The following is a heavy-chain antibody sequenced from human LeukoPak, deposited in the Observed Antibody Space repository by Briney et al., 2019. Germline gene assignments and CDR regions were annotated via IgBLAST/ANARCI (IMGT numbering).Heavy chain of an antibody. CDR1: GDSISSGSYY. D-gene: IGHD6-13*01. J-gene: IGHJ4*02. CDR3: AKEIASGGTWYFEN. Sequence: PSQTLSLTCTVSGDSISSGSYYWSWIRQPAGKGLEWIGRIYTSGSTNYNPSLKSRVTISVDTSKNQFSLKLMSVTAADTAVYYCAKEIASGGTWYFENWGQGTLVTVSS. V-gene: IGHV4-61*02. CDR2: IYTSGST.